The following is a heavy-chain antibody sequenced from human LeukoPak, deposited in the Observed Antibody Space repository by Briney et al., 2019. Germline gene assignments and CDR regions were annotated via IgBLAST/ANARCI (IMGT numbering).Heavy chain of an antibody. CDR1: GGSISSYY. Sequence: SETLSLTCTVSGGSISSYYWSWIRQPPGKGVEWIGYIYYSGSTNYNPSLKSRVTISVDTSKNQFSLKLSSVTAADTAVYYCAREGDQGYFDYWGQGTLVTVSS. V-gene: IGHV4-59*01. CDR3: AREGDQGYFDY. J-gene: IGHJ4*02. D-gene: IGHD3-16*01. CDR2: IYYSGST.